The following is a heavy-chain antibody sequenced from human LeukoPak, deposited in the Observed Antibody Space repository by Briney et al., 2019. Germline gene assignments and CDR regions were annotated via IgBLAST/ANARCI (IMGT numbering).Heavy chain of an antibody. D-gene: IGHD1-26*01. J-gene: IGHJ4*02. V-gene: IGHV3-53*04. CDR1: GFTVSSNY. CDR2: IYSGGST. CDR3: ARDLGGSYDY. Sequence: GGSLRLSCAASGFTVSSNYMSWVRQAPGKGLEWVSVIYSGGSTYYADSVKGRFTISRHDSKNTLYLQMNSLRAEVTAVYYCARDLGGSYDYWGQGTLVTVSS.